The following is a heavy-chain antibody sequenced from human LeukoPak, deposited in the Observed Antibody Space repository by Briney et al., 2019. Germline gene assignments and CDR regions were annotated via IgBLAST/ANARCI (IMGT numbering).Heavy chain of an antibody. J-gene: IGHJ4*02. V-gene: IGHV3-23*01. CDR2: ISGSGGTT. CDR3: ARGRPHGNDY. CDR1: GVTFSTYA. Sequence: GGSLRLSCAASGVTFSTYAMSWVRQAPGKGLEWVSTISGSGGTTNYADSVKGRFTISRDNSKNTLYLQMNSLRVEDTAVYYCARGRPHGNDYWGQGTLVTVSS. D-gene: IGHD4-23*01.